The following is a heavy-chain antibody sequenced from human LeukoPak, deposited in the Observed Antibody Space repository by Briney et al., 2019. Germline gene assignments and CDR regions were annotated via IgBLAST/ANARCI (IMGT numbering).Heavy chain of an antibody. Sequence: PSETLSLTCTVSGGSISSDYWSWIRQPPGKGLEWIGYIYYSGSTNYNPPLKSRVTISVDTSKNQFSLKLSSVTAADTAVYYCARHVHSSSWYPYYGMDVWGQGTTVTVSS. CDR2: IYYSGST. CDR3: ARHVHSSSWYPYYGMDV. V-gene: IGHV4-59*08. D-gene: IGHD6-13*01. CDR1: GGSISSDY. J-gene: IGHJ6*02.